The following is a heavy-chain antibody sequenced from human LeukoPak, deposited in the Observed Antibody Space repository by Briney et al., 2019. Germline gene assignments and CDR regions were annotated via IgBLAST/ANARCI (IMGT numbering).Heavy chain of an antibody. Sequence: GGSLRLSCAASGFTFSGDWMSWVRQAPGKGLEWVANIKQDGSEKYYVDSVKGRFTISRDNAKNSLYLQMNSLRAEDTAIYYCARQPFDYWGQGTLVTVSS. CDR1: GFTFSGDW. V-gene: IGHV3-7*01. CDR2: IKQDGSEK. J-gene: IGHJ4*02. CDR3: ARQPFDY.